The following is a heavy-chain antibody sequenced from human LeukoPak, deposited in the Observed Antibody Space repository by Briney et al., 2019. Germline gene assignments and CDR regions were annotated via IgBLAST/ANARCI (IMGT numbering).Heavy chain of an antibody. CDR3: AKDPLSGSYRGGWFDP. Sequence: GRSLRLSCAASGLTFDDYAMHWVRQAPGKGLESVSGISWNSGSIGYADSVKGRFTISRDNAKNSLYLQMNSLRAEDTALYYCAKDPLSGSYRGGWFDPWGQGTLVTVSS. J-gene: IGHJ5*02. CDR1: GLTFDDYA. V-gene: IGHV3-9*01. D-gene: IGHD1-26*01. CDR2: ISWNSGSI.